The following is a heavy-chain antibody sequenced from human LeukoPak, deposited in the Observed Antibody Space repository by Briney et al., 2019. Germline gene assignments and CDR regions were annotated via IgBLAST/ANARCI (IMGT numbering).Heavy chain of an antibody. CDR1: GFTFSTYW. V-gene: IGHV3-74*01. J-gene: IGHJ6*03. Sequence: GGSLRLSCAASGFTFSTYWMNWVCRPPGKGLVWVSRINSDGSSTTYADSVMGRFTISRDNATNTLYLQMNSLRADDTAVYYCARSTSHYYYYYMDVWGKGTTVTISS. CDR3: ARSTSHYYYYYMDV. CDR2: INSDGSST.